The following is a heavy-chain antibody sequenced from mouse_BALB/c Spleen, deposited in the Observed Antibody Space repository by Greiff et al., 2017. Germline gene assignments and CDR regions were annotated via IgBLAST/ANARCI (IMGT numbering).Heavy chain of an antibody. CDR2: INPNNGGT. V-gene: IGHV1-22*01. CDR1: GYTFTEYT. J-gene: IGHJ3*01. CDR3: AREEYYYGSRAWFAY. D-gene: IGHD1-1*01. Sequence: VQLQQSGPELVKPGASVKMSCKTSGYTFTEYTMHWVKQSHGKSLEWIGGINPNNGGTSYNQKFKGKATLTVDKSSSTAYMELRSLTSEDSAVYYCAREEYYYGSRAWFAYWGQGTLVTVSA.